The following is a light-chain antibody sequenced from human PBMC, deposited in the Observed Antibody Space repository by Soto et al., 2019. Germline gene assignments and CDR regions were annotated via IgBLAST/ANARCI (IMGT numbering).Light chain of an antibody. CDR3: QQYGRSLF. Sequence: EIVLTQSPGTLSLSPGERATLSCRASQSVSSSYLAWYQQKPGQAPRLLIYGASSRATGIPGRFSGSGSGTDFTLTISRLEPEDFAVYYCQQYGRSLFFGQGTKLEIK. CDR2: GAS. CDR1: QSVSSSY. J-gene: IGKJ2*01. V-gene: IGKV3-20*01.